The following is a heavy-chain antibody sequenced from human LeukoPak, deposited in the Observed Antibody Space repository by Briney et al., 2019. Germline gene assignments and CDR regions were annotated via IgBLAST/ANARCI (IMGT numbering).Heavy chain of an antibody. Sequence: SETLSLTCAVSGYSISSGYYWGWIRQPPGKGLEWIGSIYHSGSTYYNPFLKSRVTVSVDTSKNQFSLKLSSVTAADTAVYYCAGLNGGFHLPFDYWGQGTLVTVSS. D-gene: IGHD3-16*01. V-gene: IGHV4-38-2*01. CDR2: IYHSGST. CDR3: AGLNGGFHLPFDY. J-gene: IGHJ4*02. CDR1: GYSISSGYY.